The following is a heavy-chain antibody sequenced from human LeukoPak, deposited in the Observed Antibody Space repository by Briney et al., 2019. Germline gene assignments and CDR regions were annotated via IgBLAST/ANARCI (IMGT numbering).Heavy chain of an antibody. Sequence: SETLSLTCTVSGGSISSYYWSWIRQPAGKGLEWIGRIYHSGRTYYNPSLKSRVTISVDTSKNQFSLKLSSVTAADTAVYYCARDGLSGGFDIWGQGTMVTVSS. J-gene: IGHJ3*02. V-gene: IGHV4-4*07. D-gene: IGHD7-27*01. CDR2: IYHSGRT. CDR1: GGSISSYY. CDR3: ARDGLSGGFDI.